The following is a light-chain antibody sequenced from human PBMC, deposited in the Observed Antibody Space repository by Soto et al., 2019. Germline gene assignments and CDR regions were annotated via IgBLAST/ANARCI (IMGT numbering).Light chain of an antibody. V-gene: IGLV1-47*02. CDR2: SNN. J-gene: IGLJ2*01. Sequence: QSVLTQPPSASGTPGQKVFISSSGSSSNIGGTNYAYWYQQLPGAAPKLLMHSNNLRPSGVPERISGSKFGTAASLAISGLRSEDEAVYYCASWDDRLGAVIFGGGTKVTVL. CDR1: SSNIGGTNY. CDR3: ASWDDRLGAVI.